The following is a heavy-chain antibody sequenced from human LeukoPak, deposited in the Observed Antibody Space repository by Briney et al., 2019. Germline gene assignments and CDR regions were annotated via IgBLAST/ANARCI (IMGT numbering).Heavy chain of an antibody. J-gene: IGHJ4*02. CDR3: VTGGGSSRFDH. Sequence: GASVKVSCKASGYTFTNYYIHWVRQAPGQGLEWMGWINPNSGGTDYAQKFQGRVTMTRDTSISTAYMELSRLRSDDTAVYYCVTGGGSSRFDHWGQGALVTVSS. D-gene: IGHD6-6*01. CDR2: INPNSGGT. V-gene: IGHV1-2*02. CDR1: GYTFTNYY.